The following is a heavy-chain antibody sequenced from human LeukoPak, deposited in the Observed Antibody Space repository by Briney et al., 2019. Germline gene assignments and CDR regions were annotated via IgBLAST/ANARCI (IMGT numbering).Heavy chain of an antibody. J-gene: IGHJ4*02. D-gene: IGHD2/OR15-2a*01. V-gene: IGHV4-39*07. CDR1: GGSISSSSYY. CDR2: IYYSGST. CDR3: ARTLLFPYYFDY. Sequence: SETLSLTCTVSGGSISSSSYYWGWIRQPPGKGLEWIGSIYYSGSTYYNPSLKSRVTISVDTSKNQFSLKLSSVTAADTAVYYCARTLLFPYYFDYWGQGTLVTVSS.